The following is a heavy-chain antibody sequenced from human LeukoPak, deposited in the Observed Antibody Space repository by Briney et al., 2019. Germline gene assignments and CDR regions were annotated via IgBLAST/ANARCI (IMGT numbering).Heavy chain of an antibody. CDR1: GYTFTGYW. CDR2: INPNSGGT. CDR3: ARFLSGSHDAFDI. J-gene: IGHJ3*02. D-gene: IGHD1-26*01. Sequence: ASVKVSCKASGYTFTGYWHWVRQAPGQGLEWMGRINPNSGGTGYAQNFQGRVTMTRDTSISTAYMELSSLRSDDTAVYYCARFLSGSHDAFDIWGQGTMVTVSS. V-gene: IGHV1-2*06.